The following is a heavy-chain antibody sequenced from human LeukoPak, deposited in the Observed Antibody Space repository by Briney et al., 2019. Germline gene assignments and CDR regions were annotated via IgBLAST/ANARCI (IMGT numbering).Heavy chain of an antibody. V-gene: IGHV1-69*05. J-gene: IGHJ4*02. CDR3: VPTAGYSSGWYNFDY. CDR2: IIPIFGTA. Sequence: SVKVSCKASGGSFSSYAISWVRQAPGQGLEWMGGIIPIFGTADYAQKFQGRVTITTDESTSTAYMELSSLRSEDTAVYYCVPTAGYSSGWYNFDYWGQGTLVTVSS. CDR1: GGSFSSYA. D-gene: IGHD6-19*01.